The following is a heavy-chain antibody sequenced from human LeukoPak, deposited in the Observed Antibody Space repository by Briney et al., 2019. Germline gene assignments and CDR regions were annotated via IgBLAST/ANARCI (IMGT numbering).Heavy chain of an antibody. CDR2: IYPGDSDT. D-gene: IGHD3-10*01. CDR3: ARVNLEYYYGSGRLIKYYYYYTDV. J-gene: IGHJ6*03. V-gene: IGHV5-51*01. Sequence: GESLKISCQGSGYSFSTYWITWVRQMPGKGLEWMGIIYPGDSDTRYSPSFQGQVTISTDESASTAYLQWTSLRASDTAMYYCARVNLEYYYGSGRLIKYYYYYTDVWGKGTTVTISS. CDR1: GYSFSTYW.